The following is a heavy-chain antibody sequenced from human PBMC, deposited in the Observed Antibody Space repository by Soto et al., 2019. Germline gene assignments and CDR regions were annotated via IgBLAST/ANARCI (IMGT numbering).Heavy chain of an antibody. Sequence: QVQLQESGPGLVKPSQTLSLTCTVSGDSISSGGYCWSWIRQHPGKGLEWIGYISNSGNTYYNPSLKSQLTISVDTSKNQFSLKLTSVAAADTAGYYCAGDGGGGYYFDSSGYLDYWGQGTLVTVSS. J-gene: IGHJ4*02. CDR3: AGDGGGGYYFDSSGYLDY. V-gene: IGHV4-31*01. D-gene: IGHD3-22*01. CDR1: GDSISSGGYC. CDR2: ISNSGNT.